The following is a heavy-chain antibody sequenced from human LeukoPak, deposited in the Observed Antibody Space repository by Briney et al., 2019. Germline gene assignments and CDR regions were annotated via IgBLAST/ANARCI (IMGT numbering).Heavy chain of an antibody. Sequence: PGGSLRLSCAASGFTFNNYWMRWVRQAPGKGLVWVSGINSDGSSATYADSVKGRFTISRDNAKNTLYLEMNSLRAEDMAVYYCAIGVVITTAFDNWGQGTLVTVSS. CDR2: INSDGSSA. CDR3: AIGVVITTAFDN. V-gene: IGHV3-74*01. D-gene: IGHD3-22*01. CDR1: GFTFNNYW. J-gene: IGHJ4*02.